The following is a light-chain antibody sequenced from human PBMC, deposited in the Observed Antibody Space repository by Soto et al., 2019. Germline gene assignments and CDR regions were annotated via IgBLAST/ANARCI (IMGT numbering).Light chain of an antibody. Sequence: DIVMTQSPLSLLVTPGEPASISCRSSQSLLHSNGYKYLDWYLQKPGQSPQLLIYLGSNRASGVPDRFSGSGSGTDFTLTISSLQPEDFATYHCQQSYSTSITFGQGTRLEI. CDR1: QSLLHSNGYKY. V-gene: IGKV2-28*01. CDR2: LGS. CDR3: QQSYSTSIT. J-gene: IGKJ5*01.